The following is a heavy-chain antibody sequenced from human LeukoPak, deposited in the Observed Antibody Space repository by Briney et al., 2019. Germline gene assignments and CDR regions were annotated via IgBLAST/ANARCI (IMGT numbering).Heavy chain of an antibody. Sequence: GGSLRLSCAASGFTFSSFAMTWVRQAPGKGLEWVSGFDGNGPNTYYADSVKGRWTISGDNSRNTLYLEMNSLRPEDTAIYYCAKPRTTGLGWAQFDYWGQGSLVTVSS. D-gene: IGHD2-8*02. CDR2: FDGNGPNT. CDR3: AKPRTTGLGWAQFDY. V-gene: IGHV3-23*01. CDR1: GFTFSSFA. J-gene: IGHJ4*02.